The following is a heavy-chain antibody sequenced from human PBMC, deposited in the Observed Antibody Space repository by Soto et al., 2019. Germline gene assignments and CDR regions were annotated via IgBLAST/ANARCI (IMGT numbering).Heavy chain of an antibody. CDR1: GYTFTSYD. V-gene: IGHV1-8*01. CDR3: ARGQYSSSWYLYYYYYYGMDV. D-gene: IGHD6-13*01. J-gene: IGHJ6*02. CDR2: MNPNSGNT. Sequence: ASVKVSCKASGYTFTSYDINWVRQATGQGLEWMGWMNPNSGNTGYAQKFQGRVTMTRNTSISTAYMELSSLRSEDTAVYYCARGQYSSSWYLYYYYYYGMDVWGQGTTVTVSS.